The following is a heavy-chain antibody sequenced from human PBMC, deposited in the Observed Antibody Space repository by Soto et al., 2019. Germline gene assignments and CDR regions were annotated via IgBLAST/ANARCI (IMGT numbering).Heavy chain of an antibody. D-gene: IGHD3-3*01. J-gene: IGHJ5*02. CDR3: ARGRFFEWSRGYNWFDP. CDR2: IIPIFGTA. CDR1: GGTFSSYA. Sequence: SVKVSCKASGGTFSSYANSWVRQAPGQGLEWMGGIIPIFGTANYAQKFQGRVTITADESTSTAYMELSSLRSEDTAVYYCARGRFFEWSRGYNWFDPWGQGTLVTV. V-gene: IGHV1-69*13.